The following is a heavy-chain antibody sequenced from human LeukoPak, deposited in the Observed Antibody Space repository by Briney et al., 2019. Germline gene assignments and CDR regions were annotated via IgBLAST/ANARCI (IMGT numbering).Heavy chain of an antibody. CDR1: GFTFSSYS. Sequence: PGGSLRLSCAATGFTFSSYSMTWVRQTPGKGLEWVSSISSGSSYIYYADSVKGRFTISRDNAKYSLYLQMNSLRVEDTAVYYCARDFRTQLDGYSPPYHFDYWGQGTLVTVSS. D-gene: IGHD5-24*01. CDR3: ARDFRTQLDGYSPPYHFDY. CDR2: ISSGSSYI. J-gene: IGHJ4*02. V-gene: IGHV3-21*01.